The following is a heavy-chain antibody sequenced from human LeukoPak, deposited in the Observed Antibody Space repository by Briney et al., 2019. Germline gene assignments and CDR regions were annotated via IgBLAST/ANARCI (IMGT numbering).Heavy chain of an antibody. V-gene: IGHV3-30*02. CDR2: IRYDGSNK. J-gene: IGHJ4*02. D-gene: IGHD6-13*01. CDR1: GFTFSSYA. CDR3: AKDYGSSRYYFDY. Sequence: GGSLRLSCAASGFTFSSYAMSWVRQAPGKGLEWVAFIRYDGSNKYYADSVKGRFTISRDNSKNTLYLQMNSLRAEDTAVYYCAKDYGSSRYYFDYWGQGTLVTVSS.